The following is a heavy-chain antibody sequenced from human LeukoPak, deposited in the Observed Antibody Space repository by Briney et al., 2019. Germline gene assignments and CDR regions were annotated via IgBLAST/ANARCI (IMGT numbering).Heavy chain of an antibody. D-gene: IGHD2-15*01. CDR1: GYTFTNYG. J-gene: IGHJ6*03. CDR3: ARDLGRYCSGGRCHYYSYYMDV. CDR2: ISTYNGNT. V-gene: IGHV1-18*01. Sequence: ASVKVSCKASGYTFTNYGISWVRQAPGQGLEWMGWISTYNGNTNYAQKLQGRVTMTADTSTSTAYMELRRLRSDDTAVYYCARDLGRYCSGGRCHYYSYYMDVWGKGTTVTISS.